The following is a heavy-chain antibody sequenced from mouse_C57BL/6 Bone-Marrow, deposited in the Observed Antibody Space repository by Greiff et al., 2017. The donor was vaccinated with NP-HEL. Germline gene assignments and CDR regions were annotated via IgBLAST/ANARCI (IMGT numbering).Heavy chain of an antibody. D-gene: IGHD1-1*01. J-gene: IGHJ2*01. CDR2: IHPNSGST. Sequence: QVQLQQSGAELVKPGASVKLSCKASGYTFTSYWMHWVKQRPGQGLEWIGMIHPNSGSTNYNEKFKSKATLTVDKSSSTAYMQLSSLTSEDSAVYDCARERYGSSYPVYFDYWGQGTTLTVSS. CDR3: ARERYGSSYPVYFDY. V-gene: IGHV1-64*01. CDR1: GYTFTSYW.